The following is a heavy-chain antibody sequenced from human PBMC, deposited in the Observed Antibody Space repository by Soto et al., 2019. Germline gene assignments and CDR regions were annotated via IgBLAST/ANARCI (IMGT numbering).Heavy chain of an antibody. V-gene: IGHV4-34*01. CDR1: GGSFSGYY. CDR2: INHSGST. D-gene: IGHD2-2*01. Sequence: SETLSLTCAVYGGSFSGYYWSWIRQPPGKGLEWIGEINHSGSTNYNPSLKSRVTISVDTSKNQFSLKLSSVTAADTAVYYCARVPPIVVVPAAMRWFDPWGQGTLVTVSS. J-gene: IGHJ5*02. CDR3: ARVPPIVVVPAAMRWFDP.